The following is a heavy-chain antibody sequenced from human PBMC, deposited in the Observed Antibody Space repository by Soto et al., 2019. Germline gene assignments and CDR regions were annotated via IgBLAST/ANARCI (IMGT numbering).Heavy chain of an antibody. Sequence: SETLSLTCTVSGGSISSSSYYWGWIRQPPGKGLEWIGRIYYSGSTYYNPSLKSRVTISVDTSKNQFSLKLSSVTAADTAVYYCARHVVGATDWFDPWGQGTLVS. J-gene: IGHJ5*02. CDR1: GGSISSSSYY. D-gene: IGHD1-26*01. V-gene: IGHV4-39*01. CDR3: ARHVVGATDWFDP. CDR2: IYYSGST.